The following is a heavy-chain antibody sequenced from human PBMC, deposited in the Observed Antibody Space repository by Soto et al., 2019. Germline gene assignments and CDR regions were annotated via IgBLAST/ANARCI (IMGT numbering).Heavy chain of an antibody. CDR2: IYYSGST. J-gene: IGHJ4*02. CDR3: ARARAADPMYYFDY. D-gene: IGHD6-13*01. CDR1: GGSISSYY. V-gene: IGHV4-59*01. Sequence: ETLSLTCTVSGGSISSYYWSWIRQPPGKGLEWIGYIYYSGSTNYNPSLKSRVTISVDTSKNQLYLKLSSVTAADTAVYYCARARAADPMYYFDYWGQGTLVTVSS.